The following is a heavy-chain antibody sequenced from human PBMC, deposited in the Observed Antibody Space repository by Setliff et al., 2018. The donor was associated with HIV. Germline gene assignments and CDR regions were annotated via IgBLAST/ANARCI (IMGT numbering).Heavy chain of an antibody. J-gene: IGHJ4*02. CDR1: GFSFSSYA. CDR3: ARDPLVGAPDYFDY. D-gene: IGHD1-26*01. Sequence: PGGSLRLSCAASGFSFSSYAMHWVRQTPGKGLEWVAIIFHDGSNKYYADSVKGRFTISRDNSKNTLYLQMNSLRAEDTAVYYCARDPLVGAPDYFDYWGQGTLVTVSS. V-gene: IGHV3-30*02. CDR2: IFHDGSNK.